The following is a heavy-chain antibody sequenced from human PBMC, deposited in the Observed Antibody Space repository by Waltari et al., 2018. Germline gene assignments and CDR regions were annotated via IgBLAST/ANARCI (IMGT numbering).Heavy chain of an antibody. D-gene: IGHD3-22*01. Sequence: QVQLQESGPGLVKPSETLSLTCTVSGGSISSYYWSWIRQPPGKGLEWIVYIYYSGSTNYNPSLKSRVTISVDTSKNQFSLKLSSVTAADTAVYYCARDLVDSSGYYPGAFDIWGQGTMVTVSS. CDR2: IYYSGST. CDR1: GGSISSYY. J-gene: IGHJ3*02. V-gene: IGHV4-59*01. CDR3: ARDLVDSSGYYPGAFDI.